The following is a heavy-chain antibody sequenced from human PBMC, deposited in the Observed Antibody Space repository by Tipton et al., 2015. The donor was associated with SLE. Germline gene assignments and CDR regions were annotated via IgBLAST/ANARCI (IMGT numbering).Heavy chain of an antibody. CDR2: INHGGST. V-gene: IGHV4-34*01. Sequence: LRLSCAVYGGSFSGYYWSWIRQPPGKGLEWIGEINHGGSTTYNPSLKSRVTISVDTSKNQFSLRLTSVTAADTAIYYCARVGTLSVIDYWGQGTLVTVSS. CDR1: GGSFSGYY. J-gene: IGHJ4*02. D-gene: IGHD2/OR15-2a*01. CDR3: ARVGTLSVIDY.